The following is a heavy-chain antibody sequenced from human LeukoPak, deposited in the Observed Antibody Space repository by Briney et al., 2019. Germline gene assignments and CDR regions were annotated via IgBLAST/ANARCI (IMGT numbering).Heavy chain of an antibody. D-gene: IGHD4-23*01. J-gene: IGHJ4*02. V-gene: IGHV3-23*01. CDR2: ISGSGGST. CDR3: AKRLTQLDY. Sequence: GGSLRLSCAASGFTFSSYAMSWVRQALGRGLEWVSAISGSGGSTYYAASVKGRFTISRDNSKNTLYLQMNSLRAEDTAVYYCAKRLTQLDYWGQGTLVTVSS. CDR1: GFTFSSYA.